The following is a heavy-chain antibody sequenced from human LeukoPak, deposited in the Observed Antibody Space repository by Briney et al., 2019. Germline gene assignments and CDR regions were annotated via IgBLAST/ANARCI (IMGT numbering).Heavy chain of an antibody. D-gene: IGHD6-13*01. CDR2: INHSGST. CDR3: ARVTSSSWYGIDY. Sequence: NPSETLSLTCTVSGGSISGYYWSWIRQPPGKGLEWIGEINHSGSTNYNPSLKSRVTISVDTSKNQFSLKLSSVTAADTAVYYCARVTSSSWYGIDYWGQGTLVTVSS. CDR1: GGSISGYY. J-gene: IGHJ4*02. V-gene: IGHV4-34*01.